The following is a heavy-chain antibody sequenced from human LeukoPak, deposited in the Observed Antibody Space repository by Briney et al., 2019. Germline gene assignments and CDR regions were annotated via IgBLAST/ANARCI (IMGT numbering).Heavy chain of an antibody. CDR2: IYYSGST. CDR1: GGSVSSGSYY. V-gene: IGHV4-61*01. D-gene: IGHD3-9*01. Sequence: SETLSLTCTVSGGSVSSGSYYWSWIRQPPGKGLEWIGYIYYSGSTNYNPSLKSRVTISVDTSKNQFSLKLSSVTAADTAVYYCARAGGYFDWLPWDYWGQGTLVTVSS. J-gene: IGHJ4*02. CDR3: ARAGGYFDWLPWDY.